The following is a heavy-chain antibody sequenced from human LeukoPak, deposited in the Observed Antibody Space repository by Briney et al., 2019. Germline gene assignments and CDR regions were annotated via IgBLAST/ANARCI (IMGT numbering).Heavy chain of an antibody. CDR3: ARGVDIVATVFDY. CDR2: IYYSGST. Sequence: PSETLSLTCTVSGGSISSSSYYWGWIRQPPGKGLEWIGSIYYSGSTYYNPSLKSRVTISVDTSKNQFSLKLSSVTAADTAVYYCARGVDIVATVFDYWGQGTLVTVSS. D-gene: IGHD5-12*01. J-gene: IGHJ4*02. V-gene: IGHV4-39*07. CDR1: GGSISSSSYY.